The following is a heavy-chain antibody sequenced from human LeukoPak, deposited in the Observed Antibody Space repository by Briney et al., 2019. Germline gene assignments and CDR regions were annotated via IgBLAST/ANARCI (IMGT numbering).Heavy chain of an antibody. CDR1: GFTFSSHS. CDR3: AKDQSRSYGSGRLVFDY. D-gene: IGHD3-10*01. Sequence: GGSLRLSCAASGFTFSSHSMNWVRQAPGKGLEWVSAISGSGGSTYYADSVKGRFTISRDNSKNTLYLQMNSLRAEDTAVYYCAKDQSRSYGSGRLVFDYWGQGTLVTVSS. CDR2: ISGSGGST. J-gene: IGHJ4*02. V-gene: IGHV3-23*01.